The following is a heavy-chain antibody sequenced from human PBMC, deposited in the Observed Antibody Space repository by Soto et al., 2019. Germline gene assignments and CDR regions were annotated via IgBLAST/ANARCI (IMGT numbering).Heavy chain of an antibody. CDR2: MNPNNGNT. Sequence: QVQLVQSGAEVKKPGASVKVSCKASGYTFTSYNINWVRQATGQGLEWMGWMNPNNGNTGYAQNFQGRVTMTRDTSISTAYMELSSLRSEDTAVYYCARGPHPYFNDYWGQGTLVAVSS. CDR1: GYTFTSYN. D-gene: IGHD2-8*01. J-gene: IGHJ4*02. CDR3: ARGPHPYFNDY. V-gene: IGHV1-8*01.